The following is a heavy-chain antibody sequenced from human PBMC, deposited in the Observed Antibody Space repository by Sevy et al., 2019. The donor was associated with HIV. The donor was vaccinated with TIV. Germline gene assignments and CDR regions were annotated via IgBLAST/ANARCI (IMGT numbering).Heavy chain of an antibody. D-gene: IGHD3-22*01. CDR2: FDPEDGDREDGEI. CDR1: GYTLTELS. CDR3: ATTKDYYDSSGYPFDD. V-gene: IGHV1-24*01. Sequence: ASVKVSCTGSGYTLTELSMHWVRQAPGKGPEWLGTFDPEDGDREDGEIVYAQKFQDRVIMTDDISTDTAYMELSSLTSEDTAVYYCATTKDYYDSSGYPFDDWGQGTLVTVSS. J-gene: IGHJ4*02.